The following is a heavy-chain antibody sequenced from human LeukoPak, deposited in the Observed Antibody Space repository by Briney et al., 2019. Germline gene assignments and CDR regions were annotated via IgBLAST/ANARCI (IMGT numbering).Heavy chain of an antibody. D-gene: IGHD2-2*01. CDR3: AREYCSSTSCSYYFDY. V-gene: IGHV3-7*01. Sequence: GGSLRLSCAVSGFTFSSYWMSWVRQAPGKGLEWVANMKPDGSEKYYVDSVKGRFTISRDNAKNSLYLQMNSLRAEDTAVYYCAREYCSSTSCSYYFDYWGQGTLVTVSS. J-gene: IGHJ4*02. CDR1: GFTFSSYW. CDR2: MKPDGSEK.